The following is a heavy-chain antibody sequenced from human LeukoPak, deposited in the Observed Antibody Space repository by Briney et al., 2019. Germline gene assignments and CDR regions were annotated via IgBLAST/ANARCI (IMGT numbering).Heavy chain of an antibody. J-gene: IGHJ4*02. D-gene: IGHD6-13*01. Sequence: GGSLRLSCAASGLTFSRDWMSWLRQAPGKGLEWVANIKTDGSETAYLGSVRGRFTISRDNAKNSLYLQMNSLGAEDTAVYYCARDSSSSWYYFDLWGQGTLVTVSS. V-gene: IGHV3-7*01. CDR2: IKTDGSET. CDR3: ARDSSSSWYYFDL. CDR1: GLTFSRDW.